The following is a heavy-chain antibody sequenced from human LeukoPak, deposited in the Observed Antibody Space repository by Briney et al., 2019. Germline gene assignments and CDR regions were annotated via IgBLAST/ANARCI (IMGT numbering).Heavy chain of an antibody. J-gene: IGHJ4*02. D-gene: IGHD3-3*01. V-gene: IGHV3-21*01. CDR2: ISSSSAYI. Sequence: GGSLRLSCAASEFTFSSYNMNWVRQAPGKGLEWDSSISSSSAYIYYADSVKGRFTISRDNAKNSLYLQMNSLRAEDTAVYYCTREMFWSGYFSNLHFDYWGQGALVTVSS. CDR3: TREMFWSGYFSNLHFDY. CDR1: EFTFSSYN.